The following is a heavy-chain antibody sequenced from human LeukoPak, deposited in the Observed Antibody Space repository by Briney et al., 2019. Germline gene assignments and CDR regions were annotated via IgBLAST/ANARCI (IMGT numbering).Heavy chain of an antibody. D-gene: IGHD4-17*01. Sequence: GGSLRLSCAASGFTVSSNYMSWVRQAPGKGLEWVSVIYSGGSTYYADSVKGRFTIPRGNSKNTLYLQMNSLRAEDTAVYYCARETHDYGFVYWGQGTLVTVSS. CDR1: GFTVSSNY. CDR3: ARETHDYGFVY. CDR2: IYSGGST. J-gene: IGHJ4*02. V-gene: IGHV3-66*01.